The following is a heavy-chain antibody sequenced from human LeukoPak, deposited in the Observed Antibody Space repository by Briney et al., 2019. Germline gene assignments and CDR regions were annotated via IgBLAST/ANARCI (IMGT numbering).Heavy chain of an antibody. D-gene: IGHD5-12*01. CDR1: GYTLTGYY. CDR3: ARDRGYDSGVDY. CDR2: INPNSGGT. J-gene: IGHJ4*02. Sequence: ASVKVSCKASGYTLTGYYMHWVRQAPGQGLEWMGWINPNSGGTNYAQKFQGRVTMTRDTSISTAYMELSRLRSDDTAVYYCARDRGYDSGVDYWGQGTLVTVSS. V-gene: IGHV1-2*02.